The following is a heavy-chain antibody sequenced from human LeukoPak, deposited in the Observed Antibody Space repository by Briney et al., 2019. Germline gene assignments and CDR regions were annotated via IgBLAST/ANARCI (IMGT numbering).Heavy chain of an antibody. CDR2: INHSGST. V-gene: IGHV4-39*07. D-gene: IGHD3-10*02. CDR1: GGSISSGDYY. J-gene: IGHJ5*02. CDR3: ARGVRGVTEDNWFDP. Sequence: SETLSLTCTVSGGSISSGDYYWSWIRQPPGKGLEWIGEINHSGSTNYSPSLKSRVTISVDTSKNQFSLKLSSVTAADTAVYYCARGVRGVTEDNWFDPWGQGTLVTVSS.